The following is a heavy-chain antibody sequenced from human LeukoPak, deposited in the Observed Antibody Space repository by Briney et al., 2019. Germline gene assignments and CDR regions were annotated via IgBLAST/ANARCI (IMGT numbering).Heavy chain of an antibody. CDR1: GFTVSSNS. V-gene: IGHV3-53*01. J-gene: IGHJ4*02. D-gene: IGHD3-22*01. CDR3: ARRAGDYSHPYDC. CDR2: IYSGGNT. Sequence: PGGSLRLSCTASGFTVSSNSMSWVRQAPGKGLEWVSFIYSGGNTHYSDSVKGRFTISRDNSKNTLYLQMNSLRAEDTAVYYCARRAGDYSHPYDCWGQGTLVTVSS.